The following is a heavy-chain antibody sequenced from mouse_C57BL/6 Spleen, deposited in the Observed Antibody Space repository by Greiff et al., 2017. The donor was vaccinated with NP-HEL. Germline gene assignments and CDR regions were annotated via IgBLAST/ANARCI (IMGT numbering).Heavy chain of an antibody. CDR3: TRNYDYEDY. J-gene: IGHJ2*01. D-gene: IGHD2-4*01. Sequence: QVQLQQSGAELVRPGASVTLSCKASGYTFTDYEMHWVKQTPVHGLEWIGAIDPETGGTAYNQKFKGKAILTADKSSSTAYMELRSLTSEDSAVYYCTRNYDYEDYWGQGTTLTVSS. V-gene: IGHV1-15*01. CDR2: IDPETGGT. CDR1: GYTFTDYE.